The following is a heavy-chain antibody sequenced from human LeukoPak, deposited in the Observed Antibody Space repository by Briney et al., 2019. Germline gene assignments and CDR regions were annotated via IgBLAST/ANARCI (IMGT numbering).Heavy chain of an antibody. CDR1: GYTFTSYE. J-gene: IGHJ1*01. Sequence: ASVKVSCKASGYTFTSYEINWVRQATGQGLEWMGWMNPNSGNTGYAQKFQGRVTMTRNTSISTAYMELSSLRSEDTAVYYCARGPRYCSGGSCYSEPAEYFQHWGQGTLVTVSS. D-gene: IGHD2-15*01. V-gene: IGHV1-8*01. CDR2: MNPNSGNT. CDR3: ARGPRYCSGGSCYSEPAEYFQH.